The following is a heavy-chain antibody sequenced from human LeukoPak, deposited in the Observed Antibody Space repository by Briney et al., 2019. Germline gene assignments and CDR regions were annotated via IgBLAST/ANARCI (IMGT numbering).Heavy chain of an antibody. Sequence: GASVKVSCKXSGYTFTSYDINWVRQATGQGLEWMGWMNPNSGNTGYAQKFQGRVTMTRNTSISTAYMELSSLRSEDTAVYYCAPYYYDSSGRVDYWGQGTLVTVSS. CDR1: GYTFTSYD. D-gene: IGHD3-22*01. CDR2: MNPNSGNT. J-gene: IGHJ4*02. V-gene: IGHV1-8*01. CDR3: APYYYDSSGRVDY.